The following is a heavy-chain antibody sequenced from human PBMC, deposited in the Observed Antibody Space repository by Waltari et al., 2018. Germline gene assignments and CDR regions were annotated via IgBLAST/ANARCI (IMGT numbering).Heavy chain of an antibody. D-gene: IGHD6-6*01. CDR1: GGSISSYY. CDR2: IYYSGST. Sequence: QVQLQESGPGLVKPSETLSLTCTVSGGSISSYYWSWIRQPPGKGLEWIGYIYYSGSTNYNPSLKSRGTISVDTSKNQFSLKLSSVTAADTAVYYCATCIAARHLDAFDIWGQGTMVTVSS. CDR3: ATCIAARHLDAFDI. V-gene: IGHV4-59*01. J-gene: IGHJ3*02.